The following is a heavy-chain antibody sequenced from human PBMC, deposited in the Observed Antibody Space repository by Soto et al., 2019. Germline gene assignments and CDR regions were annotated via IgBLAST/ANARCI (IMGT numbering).Heavy chain of an antibody. V-gene: IGHV3-48*03. CDR2: VSISGSTI. Sequence: LGLSCAASRFTFSRYEMNWVRQAQLTGLERVSYVSISGSTIYYADSVKGRFTISRDNAENSRYLQLYSVRAEDTAVYYCARHGIVVVAAAIRYYYGIDVWGQGTTLTVS. CDR3: ARHGIVVVAAAIRYYYGIDV. J-gene: IGHJ6*02. CDR1: RFTFSRYE. D-gene: IGHD2-2*01.